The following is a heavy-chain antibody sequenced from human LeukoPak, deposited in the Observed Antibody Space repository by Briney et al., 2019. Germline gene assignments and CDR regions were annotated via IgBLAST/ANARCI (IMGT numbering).Heavy chain of an antibody. D-gene: IGHD5-24*01. CDR2: TYYRSKWYD. CDR3: ARQGPTWPFDY. Sequence: SQTLSLTCAISGDSVSSNSAAWNWIRKSPSRGLEWLGRTYYRSKWYDDYAVSVKSRITINPDTSKNQFSLLLHSVTPEDTAVYYCARQGPTWPFDYWGQGTRVTVSS. J-gene: IGHJ4*02. V-gene: IGHV6-1*01. CDR1: GDSVSSNSAA.